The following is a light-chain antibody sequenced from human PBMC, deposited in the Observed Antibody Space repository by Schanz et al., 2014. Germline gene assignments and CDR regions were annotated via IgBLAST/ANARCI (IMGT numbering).Light chain of an antibody. Sequence: EIVLTQSPGTLSLSPGERATLSCRASQSVSSSSLAWYQQKPGQAPRLLIYGASSRATGIPDRFSGSGSGTDFTLTISRLEPEDFAVYYCQQRGIWPYTFGPGTKLEIK. CDR2: GAS. CDR3: QQRGIWPYT. V-gene: IGKV3D-20*02. CDR1: QSVSSSS. J-gene: IGKJ2*01.